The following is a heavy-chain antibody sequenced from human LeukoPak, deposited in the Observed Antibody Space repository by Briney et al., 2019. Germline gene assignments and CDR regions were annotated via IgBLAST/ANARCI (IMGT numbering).Heavy chain of an antibody. J-gene: IGHJ6*03. Sequence: PSETLSLTCTVSGGSISSYYWSWIRQPPGKGLEWIGYIYYSGSTNYNPSLKSRVTISVDTSKNQFSLKLSSVTAADTAVYYCARRSGYSYGYHYYYYMDVWGKGTTVTVS. CDR3: ARRSGYSYGYHYYYYMDV. CDR1: GGSISSYY. CDR2: IYYSGST. V-gene: IGHV4-59*01. D-gene: IGHD5-18*01.